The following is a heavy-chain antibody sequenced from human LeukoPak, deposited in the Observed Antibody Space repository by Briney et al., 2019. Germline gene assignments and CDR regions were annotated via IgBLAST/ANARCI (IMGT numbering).Heavy chain of an antibody. CDR1: GFTFSSYS. V-gene: IGHV3-21*01. Sequence: PGGSLRLSCAASGFTFSSYSMNWVRQAPGKGLDWVSSISSSGSYVYYADSVKGRFTISGDNAKNSLYLAMNSLRAEDTAVYYCARDQDADRQLWSPFDYWGQGTLVTVSS. CDR3: ARDQDADRQLWSPFDY. CDR2: ISSSGSYV. D-gene: IGHD5-18*01. J-gene: IGHJ4*02.